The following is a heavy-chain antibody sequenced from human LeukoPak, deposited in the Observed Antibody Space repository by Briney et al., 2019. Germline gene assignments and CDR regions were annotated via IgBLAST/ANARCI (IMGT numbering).Heavy chain of an antibody. Sequence: SETLSLTCTVSGGSISSYYWSWIRQPPGKGLEWIGYIYYSGSTNYNPSLKSRVTISVDTSKSQFSLKLSSVTAADTAVYYCARDGPVGATDVWGQGTLVTVSS. CDR2: IYYSGST. J-gene: IGHJ4*02. D-gene: IGHD1-26*01. CDR3: ARDGPVGATDV. CDR1: GGSISSYY. V-gene: IGHV4-59*01.